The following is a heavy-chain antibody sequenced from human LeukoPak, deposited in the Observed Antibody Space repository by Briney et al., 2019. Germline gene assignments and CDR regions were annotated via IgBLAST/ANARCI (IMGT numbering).Heavy chain of an antibody. CDR3: ARDKAHLAAAGFIDY. V-gene: IGHV3-74*01. J-gene: IGHJ4*02. CDR2: INSDGSST. D-gene: IGHD6-13*01. Sequence: GGSLRLSCAASGFTFSSYWMHWVRQAPGKGLVWVSRINSDGSSTSYADSVMGRFTISRDNAKNSLYLQMNSLRAEDTAVYYCARDKAHLAAAGFIDYWGQGTLVTVSS. CDR1: GFTFSSYW.